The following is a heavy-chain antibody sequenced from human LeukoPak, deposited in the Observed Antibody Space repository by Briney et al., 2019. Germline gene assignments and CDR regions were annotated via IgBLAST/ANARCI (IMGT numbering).Heavy chain of an antibody. J-gene: IGHJ3*02. Sequence: GGSLRLSCAASGFIFSSYAMYWVRQAPGKGLEYVSAISSNGGSTRYSNSVKGSFTISRDNSKNTLYLQMGSLRAEDLAVYYCARRVSGDAFDIWGQGTMVTVSS. D-gene: IGHD6-6*01. CDR1: GFIFSSYA. CDR2: ISSNGGST. CDR3: ARRVSGDAFDI. V-gene: IGHV3-64*01.